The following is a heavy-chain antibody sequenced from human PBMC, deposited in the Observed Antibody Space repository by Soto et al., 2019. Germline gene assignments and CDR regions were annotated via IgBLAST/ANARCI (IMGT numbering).Heavy chain of an antibody. J-gene: IGHJ3*01. CDR3: ARDGGVVVAVDAFDV. CDR1: GFTFDDHC. Sequence: PGGSLRLSCAASGFTFDDHCMTWVRQAPGKGLEWVSGITWNGATTGYADSVKGRFTISRDNAKNSLYLQMNSLRVEDTALYYCARDGGVVVAVDAFDVWGQGTMVTVS. CDR2: ITWNGATT. V-gene: IGHV3-20*04. D-gene: IGHD6-19*01.